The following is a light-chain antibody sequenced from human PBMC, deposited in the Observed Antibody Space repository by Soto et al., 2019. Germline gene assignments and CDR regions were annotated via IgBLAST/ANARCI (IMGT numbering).Light chain of an antibody. CDR2: DVT. Sequence: QSALTQSPSASGSPGQSVTISCTGTSSDIGGYNSVSWYQQHPGKAPKVMIYDVTKRPSGIPDRFSGSKSGTSATLGITGLQTGDEADYYCGTWDTGLSAVVFGGGTKVTVL. CDR3: GTWDTGLSAVV. V-gene: IGLV2-8*01. CDR1: SSDIGGYNS. J-gene: IGLJ2*01.